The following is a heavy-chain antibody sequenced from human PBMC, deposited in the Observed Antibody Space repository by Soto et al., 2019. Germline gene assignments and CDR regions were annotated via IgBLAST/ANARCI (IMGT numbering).Heavy chain of an antibody. V-gene: IGHV1-69*04. J-gene: IGHJ5*02. CDR3: AKESPSPTATPLYNWFDP. D-gene: IGHD2-15*01. Sequence: QVQLVQSGAEVKKPGSSVKVSCKASGGTFSNYAITWVRQSPGQGLEWMGRIIPILSIANYAQKFQGRVTITADKSTRTAYMELSSLRSEDTAVYYCAKESPSPTATPLYNWFDPCGRGSLVTVSS. CDR2: IIPILSIA. CDR1: GGTFSNYA.